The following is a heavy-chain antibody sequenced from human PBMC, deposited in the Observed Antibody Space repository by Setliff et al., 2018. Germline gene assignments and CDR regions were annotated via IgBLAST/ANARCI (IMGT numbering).Heavy chain of an antibody. J-gene: IGHJ4*02. CDR3: ARARSGDYSDSTGYLDY. D-gene: IGHD3-22*01. CDR1: GGSISNYY. Sequence: SETLSLTCTVSGGSISNYYWTWIRQPPGKGLNWIGYIYTSGSTNYNPSLKSRVTISVDTSKNQFSLKLSSVSAADTAVYYCARARSGDYSDSTGYLDYWGQGTLVTVSS. V-gene: IGHV4-4*08. CDR2: IYTSGST.